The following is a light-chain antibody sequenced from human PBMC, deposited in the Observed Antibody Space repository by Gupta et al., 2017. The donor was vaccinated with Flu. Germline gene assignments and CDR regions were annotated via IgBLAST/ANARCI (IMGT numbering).Light chain of an antibody. J-gene: IGKJ4*01. CDR3: QQRSTWPPALT. Sequence: EIVLTQSPATLSLSRGERATLSCRASQDIGNYLAWYQQKPGQSPRLLIYDASNRATGIPARFSGGGSETDFTLTISTLEPEDFAVYYCQQRSTWPPALTFGGGTKVEIK. CDR2: DAS. V-gene: IGKV3-11*01. CDR1: QDIGNY.